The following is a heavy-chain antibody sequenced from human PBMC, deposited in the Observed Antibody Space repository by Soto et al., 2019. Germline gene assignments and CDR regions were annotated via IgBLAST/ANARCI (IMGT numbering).Heavy chain of an antibody. CDR3: ARVASPFWSGYYDYYYYYMDV. D-gene: IGHD3-3*01. V-gene: IGHV3-48*01. CDR2: ISSSSSTI. Sequence: VQLVESGGGLVQPGGSLRLSCAASGFTFSSYSMNWVRQAPGKGLEWVSYISSSSSTIYYADSVKGRFTISRDNAKNSLYLQMNSLRAEDTAVYYCARVASPFWSGYYDYYYYYMDVWGKGTTVTVSS. CDR1: GFTFSSYS. J-gene: IGHJ6*03.